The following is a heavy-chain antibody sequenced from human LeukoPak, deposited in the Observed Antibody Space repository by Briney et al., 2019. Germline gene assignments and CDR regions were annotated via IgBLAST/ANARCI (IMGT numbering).Heavy chain of an antibody. D-gene: IGHD3-22*01. J-gene: IGHJ4*02. CDR2: ISGSGGST. V-gene: IGHV3-23*01. Sequence: GGSLRLSCAASGFTFSRYAMSWVRQAPGKGLEWVSAISGSGGSTYYADSVKGRFTISRDNSKNTLYLQMNSLRAEDTAVYYCANTVITTNRPLDYWGQGTLVTVSS. CDR3: ANTVITTNRPLDY. CDR1: GFTFSRYA.